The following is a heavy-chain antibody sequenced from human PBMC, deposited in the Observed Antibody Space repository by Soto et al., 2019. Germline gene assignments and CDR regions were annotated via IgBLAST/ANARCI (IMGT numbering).Heavy chain of an antibody. Sequence: PGESLKISCKGSGYSFTSYWIGWVRQMPGKGLEWMGIIYPGDSDTRYSPSFQGQVTFSADKSIGTAYLQWSNLKASDTAMYYCATGGYCSSTSCYNFFDYWGQGTPVTVSS. CDR2: IYPGDSDT. J-gene: IGHJ4*02. V-gene: IGHV5-51*01. D-gene: IGHD2-2*02. CDR3: ATGGYCSSTSCYNFFDY. CDR1: GYSFTSYW.